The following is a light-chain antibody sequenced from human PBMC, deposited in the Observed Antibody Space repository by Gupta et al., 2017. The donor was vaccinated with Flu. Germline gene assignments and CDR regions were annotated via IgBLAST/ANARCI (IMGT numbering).Light chain of an antibody. CDR1: QGLSGY. V-gene: IGKV3-11*01. J-gene: IGKJ4*01. CDR2: DVS. Sequence: DSATLSCRASQGLSGYLVWYQQIHGQSPRLLIYDVSVMATGIPVRFSGSGSGTDFTLNISTLEPEDFGVYYCKQRSNAPPLTFGGGNRVESK. CDR3: KQRSNAPPLT.